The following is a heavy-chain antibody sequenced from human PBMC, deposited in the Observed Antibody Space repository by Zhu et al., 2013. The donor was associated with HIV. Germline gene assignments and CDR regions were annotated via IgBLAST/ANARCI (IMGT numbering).Heavy chain of an antibody. CDR2: IYPGDSDT. CDR3: ARRTLEQQLVQDAFDI. CDR1: GYSFTSYW. Sequence: EVQLVQSGAEVKKPGESLKISCKGSGYSFTSYWIGWVRQMPGKGLEWMGIIYPGDSDTRYSPSFQGQVTISADKSISTAYLQWSSLKASDTAMYYCARRTLEQQLVQDAFDIWGQGTMVTVSS. D-gene: IGHD6-13*01. J-gene: IGHJ3*02. V-gene: IGHV5-51*01.